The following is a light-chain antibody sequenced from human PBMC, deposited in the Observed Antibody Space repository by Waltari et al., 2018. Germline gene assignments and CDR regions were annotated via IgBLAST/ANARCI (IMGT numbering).Light chain of an antibody. CDR1: SSDVVGYHY. CDR2: DVS. Sequence: QSALTQPASVSGSPGQSITISCTGTSSDVVGYHYVSWYQQHPGKAPKLMIYDVSNRPSGVSNRFSGSKSGNTASLTISGLQAEDEADYYCSSYTSSSSGVFGGGTKLTVL. CDR3: SSYTSSSSGV. J-gene: IGLJ2*01. V-gene: IGLV2-14*03.